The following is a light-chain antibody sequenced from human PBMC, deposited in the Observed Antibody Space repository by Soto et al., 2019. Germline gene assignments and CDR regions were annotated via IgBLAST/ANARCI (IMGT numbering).Light chain of an antibody. CDR1: QTISSY. CDR2: SAS. J-gene: IGKJ2*01. V-gene: IGKV1-39*01. Sequence: DIQMTQSPTYLSASVGYSVTIMCGASQTISSYLNWYQQQPGKAPKLLIYSASNLQTGVPSRFSGSGFGTDYTLTISGLQPADFATYYCQQTFKTPHTFGQGTKVDIK. CDR3: QQTFKTPHT.